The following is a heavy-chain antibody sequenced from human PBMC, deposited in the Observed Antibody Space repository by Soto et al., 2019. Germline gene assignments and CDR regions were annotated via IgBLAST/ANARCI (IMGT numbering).Heavy chain of an antibody. CDR3: ARVQTLGGHSSGWETSNSGFDY. D-gene: IGHD6-19*01. CDR2: ISSSSSTI. J-gene: IGHJ4*02. V-gene: IGHV3-48*01. CDR1: GFTFSSYS. Sequence: PGGSLRLSCAASGFTFSSYSMNWVRQAPGKGLEWVSYISSSSSTIYYADSVKGRFTISRDNAKNSLYLQMNSLRAEDTAVYYCARVQTLGGHSSGWETSNSGFDYWGRGTLVTVSS.